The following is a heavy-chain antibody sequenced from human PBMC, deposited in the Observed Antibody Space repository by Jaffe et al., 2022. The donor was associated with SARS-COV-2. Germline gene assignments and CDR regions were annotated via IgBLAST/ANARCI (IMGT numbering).Heavy chain of an antibody. Sequence: EVQLVESGGGLVQPGGSLRISCSASGFIFSDYSMHWVRQAPGKGLEYVCAITNNGGSTYYAGSVKGRFTISRDNSKNTLYLQMSSLRTEDTAVYYCVRVITGDLWSGYAHWGQGTLVTVSS. J-gene: IGHJ4*02. CDR2: ITNNGGST. CDR1: GFIFSDYS. CDR3: VRVITGDLWSGYAH. D-gene: IGHD3-3*01. V-gene: IGHV3-64D*09.